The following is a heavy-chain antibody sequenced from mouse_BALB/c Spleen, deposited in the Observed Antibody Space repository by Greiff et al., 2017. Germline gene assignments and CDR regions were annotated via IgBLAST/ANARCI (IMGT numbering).Heavy chain of an antibody. CDR1: GFTFSSYA. J-gene: IGHJ2*01. CDR3: TREGGPRDFDY. V-gene: IGHV5-6-4*01. Sequence: EVQGVESGGGLVKPGGSLKLSCAASGFTFSSYAMSWVRQTPEKRLEWVATISSGGSYTYYPDSVKGRFTISRDNAKNTLYLQMSSLKSEDTAMYYCTREGGPRDFDYWGQGTTLTVSS. CDR2: ISSGGSYT.